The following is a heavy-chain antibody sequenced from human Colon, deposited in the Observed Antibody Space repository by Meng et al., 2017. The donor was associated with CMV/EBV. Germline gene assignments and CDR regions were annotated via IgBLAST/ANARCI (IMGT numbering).Heavy chain of an antibody. CDR2: SGNRDNDCST. CDR3: AKDLMSTVTDY. D-gene: IGHD4-17*01. CDR1: GFRISDCS. J-gene: IGHJ4*02. Sequence: GFRISDCSVGWVRQAQGKGMEWVGRSGNRDNDCSTEYGASVKGRFTISRDDSKNSLYLQMNSLQAEDTALYFCAKDLMSTVTDYWGQGTLVTVSS. V-gene: IGHV3-72*01.